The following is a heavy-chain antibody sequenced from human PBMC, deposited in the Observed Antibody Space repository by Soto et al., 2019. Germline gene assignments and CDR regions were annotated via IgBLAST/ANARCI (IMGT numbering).Heavy chain of an antibody. V-gene: IGHV3-30-3*01. D-gene: IGHD4-17*01. CDR3: ARSIPWDGDYDYYYYGMDV. CDR2: ISYDGSNK. CDR1: GFTFSSYA. J-gene: IGHJ6*02. Sequence: QVQLVESGGGVVQPGRSLRLSCAASGFTFSSYAMHWVSQAPGKGLEWVAVISYDGSNKYYADSVKGRFTISRDNSKNTLYLQMNILRAEDTAVYYCARSIPWDGDYDYYYYGMDVWGQGTTVTVSS.